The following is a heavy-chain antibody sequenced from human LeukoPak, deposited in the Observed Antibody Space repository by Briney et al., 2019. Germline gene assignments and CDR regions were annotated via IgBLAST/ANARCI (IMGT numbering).Heavy chain of an antibody. CDR2: ISGSGGST. J-gene: IGHJ5*02. CDR1: GFTFGDYA. D-gene: IGHD2-2*01. V-gene: IGHV3-23*01. CDR3: AKESVVVVPAAVNWFDP. Sequence: GGSLRLSCTASGFTFGDYAMSWVRQAPGKGLEWVSAISGSGGSTYYADSVKGRFTISRDNSKNTLYLQMNSLRAEDTAVYYCAKESVVVVPAAVNWFDPWGQGTLVTVSS.